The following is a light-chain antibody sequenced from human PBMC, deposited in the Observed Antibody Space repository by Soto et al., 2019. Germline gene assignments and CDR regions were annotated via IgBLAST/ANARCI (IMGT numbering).Light chain of an antibody. J-gene: IGKJ2*01. Sequence: EIVMTQSPASLSVSPGERATLSCRASQSVSSNLAWYQQKPGQAPRLLIYDASSRATGIPDRFSASGSGTDFTLTISSLEPEDFAVYYCQQYGASPYTFGQGTKVDIK. CDR2: DAS. CDR1: QSVSSN. V-gene: IGKV3-20*01. CDR3: QQYGASPYT.